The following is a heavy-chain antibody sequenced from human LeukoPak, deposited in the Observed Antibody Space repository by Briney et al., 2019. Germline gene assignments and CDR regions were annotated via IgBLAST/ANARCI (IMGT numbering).Heavy chain of an antibody. D-gene: IGHD3-10*01. CDR2: INHSGST. CDR1: GGSFSGYY. CDR3: ARVKYGSGRPHYFDY. J-gene: IGHJ4*02. Sequence: SETLSLTCAVYGGSFSGYYWSWIRQPPGKGLEWIGEINHSGSTNYNPSLKSRVTISVDTSENQFSLKLSSVTAADTAVYYCARVKYGSGRPHYFDYWGQGTLVTVSS. V-gene: IGHV4-34*01.